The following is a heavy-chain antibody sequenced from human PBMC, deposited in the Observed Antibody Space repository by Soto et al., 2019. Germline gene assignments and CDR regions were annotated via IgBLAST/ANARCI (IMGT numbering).Heavy chain of an antibody. V-gene: IGHV3-21*01. CDR1: GFTFSSYS. CDR3: ARDGWSNYAIYGMDV. D-gene: IGHD4-4*01. CDR2: ISSSSSYI. Sequence: GSLRLSCAASGFTFSSYSMNWVRQAPGKGLEWVSHISSSSSYIYHADSVRGRFTISRDNAKNSLYLQMNNLRAEDTAVYFCARDGWSNYAIYGMDVWGQGTTVTAP. J-gene: IGHJ6*02.